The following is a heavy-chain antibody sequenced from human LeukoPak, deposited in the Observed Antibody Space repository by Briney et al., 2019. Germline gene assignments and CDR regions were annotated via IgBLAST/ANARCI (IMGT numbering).Heavy chain of an antibody. CDR1: GFTFSSYA. V-gene: IGHV3-23*01. Sequence: PGGSPRLSCAASGFTFSSYAMSWVRQAPGKGLEWVSAISGSGGSTYYADSVKGRFTISRDNSKDTLYLQMNSLRAEDTAVYYCAKCVVRPGTPLTSGHYYFDYWGQGTLVTVSS. D-gene: IGHD3-10*01. CDR2: ISGSGGST. CDR3: AKCVVRPGTPLTSGHYYFDY. J-gene: IGHJ4*02.